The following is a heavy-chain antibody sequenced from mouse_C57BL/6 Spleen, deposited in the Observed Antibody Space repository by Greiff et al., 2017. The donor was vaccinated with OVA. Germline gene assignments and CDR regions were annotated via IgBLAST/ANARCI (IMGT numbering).Heavy chain of an antibody. V-gene: IGHV1-5*01. CDR2: IYPGNSDT. D-gene: IGHD2-4*01. CDR3: TRYDYDYYFDY. CDR1: GYTFTSYW. J-gene: IGHJ2*01. Sequence: VQLQPSGTVLARPGASVKMSCKTSGYTFTSYWVQWVKQKPGPGLGWVGAIYPGNSDTSYNQKFKGKAKLTAVTSASTAYMELSSLTNEDSAVYYCTRYDYDYYFDYWGQGTTLTVSS.